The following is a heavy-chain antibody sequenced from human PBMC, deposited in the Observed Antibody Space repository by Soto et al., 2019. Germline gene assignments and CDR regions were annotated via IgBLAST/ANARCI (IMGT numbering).Heavy chain of an antibody. D-gene: IGHD5-12*01. V-gene: IGHV3-73*02. CDR2: IRSERNSYAT. Sequence: EVQLVESGGGLVQSGGSLKLSCTASGFTFSGSAIHWVRQASGKGLEWVGRIRSERNSYATAYAASLEGRVAISRDDSKNAAYLQINSPKIEDTAVYYCTRHGGYRNETSDYWGQGTLVTVSS. CDR1: GFTFSGSA. J-gene: IGHJ4*02. CDR3: TRHGGYRNETSDY.